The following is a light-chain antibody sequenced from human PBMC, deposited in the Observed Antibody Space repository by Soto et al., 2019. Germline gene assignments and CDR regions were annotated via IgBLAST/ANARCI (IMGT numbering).Light chain of an antibody. CDR1: QSVSSF. CDR3: QQRNSWPPTFT. V-gene: IGKV3-11*01. J-gene: IGKJ5*01. Sequence: EIVLTQSPGTLSLSPGERATLSCRAIQSVSSFLAWYQQKPGQAPGLLMYEVFNRATGIPARFSGAGSGTDFTLTISSLEPEDFAVYYCQQRNSWPPTFTFGQGTRLEIK. CDR2: EVF.